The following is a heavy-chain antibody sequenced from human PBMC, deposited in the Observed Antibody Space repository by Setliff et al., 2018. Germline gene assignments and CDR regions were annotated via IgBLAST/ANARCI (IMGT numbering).Heavy chain of an antibody. D-gene: IGHD2-15*01. J-gene: IGHJ4*02. CDR1: GGTFSSYA. Sequence: SVKVSCKASGGTFSSYAISWVRQAPGQGLEWMGGIIPIFGTANYAQKFQGRVTITTDESTSTAYMELSSLRSEDTAVYYCARGPRNVVVVAATPSYFDYWGQGTRGTSPQ. V-gene: IGHV1-69*05. CDR2: IIPIFGTA. CDR3: ARGPRNVVVVAATPSYFDY.